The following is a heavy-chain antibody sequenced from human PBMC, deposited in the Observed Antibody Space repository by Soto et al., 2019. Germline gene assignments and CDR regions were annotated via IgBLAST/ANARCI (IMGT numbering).Heavy chain of an antibody. CDR2: ISHSGFT. V-gene: IGHV4-30-4*01. CDR1: GGSISSGDYY. CDR3: ARLRSDYHWYYGMDV. Sequence: QVQLQESGPGLVKPSQTLSLTCTVSGGSISSGDYYWSWIRQPPGKGLEWIGYISHSGFTYYNPSLKSRVTISVDTSKTQFSLKLSSVTAADTAVYYCARLRSDYHWYYGMDVWGQGTTVTVSS. J-gene: IGHJ6*02. D-gene: IGHD4-17*01.